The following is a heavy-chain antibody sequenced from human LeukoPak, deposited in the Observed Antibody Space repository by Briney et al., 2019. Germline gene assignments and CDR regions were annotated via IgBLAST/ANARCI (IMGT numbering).Heavy chain of an antibody. Sequence: ASVKVSCTASGYTFTSYGISWVRQAPGQGPEWMGWISAYSTYNGNTNYAQKFQGIVTMTTDTSTSTAYMELRSLRSDDTAVYYCARQRVAYYDDSSGDNEYRGQRTLGTVSS. D-gene: IGHD3-22*01. CDR3: ARQRVAYYDDSSGDNEY. V-gene: IGHV1-18*01. J-gene: IGHJ4*02. CDR1: GYTFTSYG. CDR2: ISAYSTYNGNT.